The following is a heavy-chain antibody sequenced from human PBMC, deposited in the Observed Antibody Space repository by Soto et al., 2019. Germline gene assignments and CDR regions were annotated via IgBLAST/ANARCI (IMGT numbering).Heavy chain of an antibody. CDR3: AKDGVSITGTTGIDY. CDR1: GFTFSSYG. CDR2: ISYDGSNK. D-gene: IGHD1-7*01. V-gene: IGHV3-30*18. J-gene: IGHJ4*02. Sequence: GGSLRLSCAASGFTFSSYGMHWVRQAPGKGLEWVAVISYDGSNKYYADSVKGRFTISRDNSKNTLYLQMNSLRAEDTAVYYCAKDGVSITGTTGIDYWGQGTLVTVSS.